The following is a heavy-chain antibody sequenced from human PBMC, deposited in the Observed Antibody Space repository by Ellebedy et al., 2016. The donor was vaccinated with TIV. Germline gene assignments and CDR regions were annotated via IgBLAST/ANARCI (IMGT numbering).Heavy chain of an antibody. J-gene: IGHJ4*02. D-gene: IGHD3-10*01. CDR3: ARDSPGSGSYSDFDY. V-gene: IGHV3-48*01. CDR2: ISSSSSTI. CDR1: GFTFSSYS. Sequence: GESLKISCAASGFTFSSYSMNWVRQAPGKGLEWVSYISSSSSTIYYADSVKGRFTISRDNAKNSLYLQMNSLRAEDTAVYYCARDSPGSGSYSDFDYWGQGTLVTVSS.